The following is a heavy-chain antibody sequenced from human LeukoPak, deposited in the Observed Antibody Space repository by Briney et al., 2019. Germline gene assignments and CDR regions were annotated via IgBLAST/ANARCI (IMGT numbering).Heavy chain of an antibody. Sequence: GGSLRLSCAASGYTFSSYWMSWVRQAPGKGLEWVANIKEDGSEKYCVNSVKGRFTISRDNAKNSLYLQMNSLKVEDTAVYYCARDRYLSAAWGQGTLVTVSS. CDR3: ARDRYLSAA. V-gene: IGHV3-7*01. CDR1: GYTFSSYW. D-gene: IGHD3-9*01. J-gene: IGHJ4*02. CDR2: IKEDGSEK.